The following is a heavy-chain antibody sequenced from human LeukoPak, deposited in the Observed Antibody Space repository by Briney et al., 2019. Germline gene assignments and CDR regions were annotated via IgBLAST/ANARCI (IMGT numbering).Heavy chain of an antibody. CDR2: INWDGGTT. CDR3: ATGXVDSPMNFYH. J-gene: IGHJ4*02. V-gene: IGHV3-43*01. D-gene: IGHD3-22*01. CDR1: GFIFEEST. Sequence: PGGSLRLSCAASGFIFEESTIHWVRQAPGKGLEWVSLINWDGGTTRYADSVNGRFAISRDNGKNSLSLQMNSLRVEDTALYYCATGXVDSPMNFYHWGQGTLVTVSS.